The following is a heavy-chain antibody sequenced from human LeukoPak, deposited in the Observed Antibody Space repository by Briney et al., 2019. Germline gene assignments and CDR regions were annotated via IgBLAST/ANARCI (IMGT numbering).Heavy chain of an antibody. V-gene: IGHV3-30*03. CDR1: GFSFSSYG. CDR2: ISYDGSNK. Sequence: LTGGSLRLSCAASGFSFSSYGMHWVRQAPGKGLEWVAVISYDGSNKYYADSVKGRFTISRDNSKNTLYLQMNSLRAEDTAVYYRATLWSGDRWGSLYYFDYWGQGTLVTVSS. J-gene: IGHJ4*02. CDR3: ATLWSGDRWGSLYYFDY. D-gene: IGHD3-3*01.